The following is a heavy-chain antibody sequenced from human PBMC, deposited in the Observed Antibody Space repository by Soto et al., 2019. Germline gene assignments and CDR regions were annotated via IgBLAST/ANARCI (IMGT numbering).Heavy chain of an antibody. J-gene: IGHJ4*02. CDR2: IYSGDSDT. V-gene: IGHV5-51*01. CDR3: ARHNHGFDY. CDR1: GYSFTANW. Sequence: GESLKISCKDSGYSFTANWIAWVRQMPGKNLEWTGVIYSGDSDTRYSPSFQGQVTLSVDKSINTVYLQWNSLKASDTAMYYCARHNHGFDYWGQGTLVTVSS.